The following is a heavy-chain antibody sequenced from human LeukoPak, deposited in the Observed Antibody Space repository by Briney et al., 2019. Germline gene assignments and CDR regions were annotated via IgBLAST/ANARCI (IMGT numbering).Heavy chain of an antibody. CDR2: ISGSGGST. Sequence: PGGSLRLSCAASGFTFSSYAMSWVRQAPGKGLEWVSAISGSGGSTYYADSVEGRFTISRDNSKNTLYLQMNSLRAEDTAVYYCAKASRYYDILTLDYWGQGTLVTVSP. D-gene: IGHD3-9*01. CDR1: GFTFSSYA. V-gene: IGHV3-23*01. J-gene: IGHJ4*02. CDR3: AKASRYYDILTLDY.